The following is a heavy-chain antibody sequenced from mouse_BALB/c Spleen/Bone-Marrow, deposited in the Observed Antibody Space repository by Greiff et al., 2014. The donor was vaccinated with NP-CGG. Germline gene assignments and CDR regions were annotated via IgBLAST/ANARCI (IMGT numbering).Heavy chain of an antibody. J-gene: IGHJ4*01. CDR2: ISNGGTYT. Sequence: DVKLVESGGGLVKPGGSLTLSCAASGFTFSDFYMFWFRQTPEKRLEWVATISNGGTYTYYPDSVKGRFTISRDNAKNNLYLQMSSLKSEDTAMYYCARSGERYGAMDYWGQGTSVTVTS. CDR1: GFTFSDFY. D-gene: IGHD1-1*02. CDR3: ARSGERYGAMDY. V-gene: IGHV5-4*02.